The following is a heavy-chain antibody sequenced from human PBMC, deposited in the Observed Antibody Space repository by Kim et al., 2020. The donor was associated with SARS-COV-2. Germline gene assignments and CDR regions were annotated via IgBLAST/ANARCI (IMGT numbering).Heavy chain of an antibody. CDR2: TYYRSKWSN. Sequence: SQTLSLTCAISGDSVSSNSAAWNWIRQSPSIGLEWLGRTYYRSKWSNDYAVSVRSRITINPDTSKNQFSLQLNSVTPEDTAVYYCARERDYGGNSADFDYWGQGTLVTVSS. CDR1: GDSVSSNSAA. D-gene: IGHD4-17*01. V-gene: IGHV6-1*01. CDR3: ARERDYGGNSADFDY. J-gene: IGHJ4*02.